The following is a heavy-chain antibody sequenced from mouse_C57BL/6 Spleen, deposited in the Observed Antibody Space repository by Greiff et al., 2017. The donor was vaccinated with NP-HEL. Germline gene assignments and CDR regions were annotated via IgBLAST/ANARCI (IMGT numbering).Heavy chain of an antibody. V-gene: IGHV1-20*01. CDR2: INPYNGDT. D-gene: IGHD1-1*01. J-gene: IGHJ1*03. CDR3: ARSYYYGSSYWYFDV. Sequence: EVQLQQSGPELVKPGDSVKISCKASGYSFTGYFMNWVMQSHGKSLEWIGRINPYNGDTFYNQKFKGKATLTVDKSSSTAHMELRSLTSEDSAVYYCARSYYYGSSYWYFDVWGTGTTVTVSS. CDR1: GYSFTGYF.